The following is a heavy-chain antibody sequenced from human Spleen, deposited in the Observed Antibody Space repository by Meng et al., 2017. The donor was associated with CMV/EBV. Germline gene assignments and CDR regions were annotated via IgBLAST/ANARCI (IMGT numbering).Heavy chain of an antibody. Sequence: ETLSLTCAASGFTFSTYSMTWVRQAPGKGLEWVSAISHSDGSTFYRNSVRGRFTISRHNSKNTLYLQMNSLRAKDTAVYYCARVDYGGDYFDYWGRGTLVTVSS. V-gene: IGHV3-23*01. J-gene: IGHJ4*02. CDR3: ARVDYGGDYFDY. D-gene: IGHD4-23*01. CDR2: ISHSDGST. CDR1: GFTFSTYS.